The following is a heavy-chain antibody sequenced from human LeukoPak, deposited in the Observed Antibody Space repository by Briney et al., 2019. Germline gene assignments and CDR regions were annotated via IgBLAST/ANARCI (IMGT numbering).Heavy chain of an antibody. Sequence: GGSLRLSCAASGFTFSSHGINWVRQAPGKGLEWVSGISWNSGSIGYADSVKGRFTISRDNAKNSLYLQMNSLRAEDMALYYCAKDISGDLPYWYFDLWGRGTLVTVSS. J-gene: IGHJ2*01. CDR1: GFTFSSHG. CDR3: AKDISGDLPYWYFDL. CDR2: ISWNSGSI. D-gene: IGHD3-10*01. V-gene: IGHV3-9*03.